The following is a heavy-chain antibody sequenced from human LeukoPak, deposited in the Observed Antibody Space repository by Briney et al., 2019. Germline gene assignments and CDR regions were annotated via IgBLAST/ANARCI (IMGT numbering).Heavy chain of an antibody. Sequence: SVKVSCKASGGTFSSYAISWVRQAPGQGLGWMGRIIPILGIANYAQKFQGRVTITADKSTSTAYMELSSLRSEDTAVYYCASRSTVTRDFFDYWGQGTLVTVSS. D-gene: IGHD4-17*01. CDR1: GGTFSSYA. CDR3: ASRSTVTRDFFDY. CDR2: IIPILGIA. J-gene: IGHJ4*02. V-gene: IGHV1-69*04.